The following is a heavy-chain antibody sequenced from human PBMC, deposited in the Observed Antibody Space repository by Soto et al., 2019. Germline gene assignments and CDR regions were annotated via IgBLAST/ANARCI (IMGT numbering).Heavy chain of an antibody. Sequence: SETLSLSCSVSGGSISGSYWSWIRQSPGKGLEWLGYVYYTGSTNYSPSLRSRVSISVDTSKNEFSLRLSSVTAADTAVYFCARSVAVPGAHIDYWGQGTQVTVS. J-gene: IGHJ4*02. D-gene: IGHD6-19*01. CDR3: ARSVAVPGAHIDY. V-gene: IGHV4-59*01. CDR1: GGSISGSY. CDR2: VYYTGST.